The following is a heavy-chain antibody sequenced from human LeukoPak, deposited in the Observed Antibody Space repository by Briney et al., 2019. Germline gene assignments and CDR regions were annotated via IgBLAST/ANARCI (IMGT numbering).Heavy chain of an antibody. V-gene: IGHV4-34*01. CDR2: IYHSGST. Sequence: SETLSLTCAVYGGSFSGYYWSWIRQPPGKGLECIGTIYHSGSTYYNPSLKSRVTISVDTSKNQFSLKLNSVTAADTAVYYCARIYSSSWFLNWFDPWGQGTLVTVSS. CDR1: GGSFSGYY. J-gene: IGHJ5*02. CDR3: ARIYSSSWFLNWFDP. D-gene: IGHD6-13*01.